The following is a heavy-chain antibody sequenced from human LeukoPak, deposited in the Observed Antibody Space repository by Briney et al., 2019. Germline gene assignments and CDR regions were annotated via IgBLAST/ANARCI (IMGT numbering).Heavy chain of an antibody. J-gene: IGHJ4*02. V-gene: IGHV1-2*06. Sequence: ASVKVSCKASGYTFTGYYMHWVRQAPGQGLEWMGRINPNSGGTNYAQKFQGRVTMTRDTSISTAYMELSRLRSDDTAVYYCARADVLLWFRELLIYFDYWGQGTLVTVSS. CDR2: INPNSGGT. D-gene: IGHD3-10*01. CDR3: ARADVLLWFRELLIYFDY. CDR1: GYTFTGYY.